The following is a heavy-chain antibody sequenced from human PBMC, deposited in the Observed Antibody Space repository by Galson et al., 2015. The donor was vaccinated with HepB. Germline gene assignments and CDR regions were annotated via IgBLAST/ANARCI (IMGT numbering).Heavy chain of an antibody. CDR1: GYTFTGYY. D-gene: IGHD3-9*01. Sequence: SVKVSCKASGYTFTGYYIHWVRQAPGQGLEWMGWINPNSGGTNYAQKFQGRVTMTRDTSISTAYMELSRLRSDDTAVYYCAREGENYDLLTAYYRGYFDHWGQGTLVTVSS. CDR2: INPNSGGT. CDR3: AREGENYDLLTAYYRGYFDH. V-gene: IGHV1-2*02. J-gene: IGHJ4*02.